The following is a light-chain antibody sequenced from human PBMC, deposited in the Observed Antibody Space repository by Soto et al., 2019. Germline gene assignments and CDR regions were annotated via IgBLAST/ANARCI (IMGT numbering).Light chain of an antibody. CDR2: GNS. Sequence: QSVLTQPPSVSGAPGQRVTISCTGSSSNIGAGYDVHSYQQLPGTAPKLLIHGNSNRPSWVPDRFSGSKSVTTASLAITGLPADYEADYNCQSYDSSLSVWVFGGGTKLTV. V-gene: IGLV1-40*01. CDR1: SSNIGAGYD. CDR3: QSYDSSLSVWV. J-gene: IGLJ3*02.